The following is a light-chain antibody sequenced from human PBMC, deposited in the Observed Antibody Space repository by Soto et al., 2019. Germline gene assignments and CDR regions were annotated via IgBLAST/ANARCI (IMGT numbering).Light chain of an antibody. Sequence: ESVVTQSPGTLSLCQGERATLSCRASQSVTSSYLAWYQQKPGQAPRLLIYGASSRATGIPDRFSGSGSGTDFTLTISRLEPEDFEVYYCQQYGSSPRTFGQGTKVEIK. J-gene: IGKJ1*01. CDR1: QSVTSSY. CDR3: QQYGSSPRT. CDR2: GAS. V-gene: IGKV3-20*01.